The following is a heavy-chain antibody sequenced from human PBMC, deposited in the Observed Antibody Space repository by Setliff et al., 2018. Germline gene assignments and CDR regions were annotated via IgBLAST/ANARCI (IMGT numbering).Heavy chain of an antibody. Sequence: PSETLSLTCTVSSGSISSYYWSWIRQPAGKGLEWIGHIYIGGSANYNPSLKSRVTMSIDTSKNQFSLMLYSVTAADTAIYYCARYDSSGYSENYYFDYWGQGTLVTVSS. V-gene: IGHV4-4*07. CDR3: ARYDSSGYSENYYFDY. CDR1: SGSISSYY. D-gene: IGHD3-22*01. CDR2: IYIGGSA. J-gene: IGHJ4*02.